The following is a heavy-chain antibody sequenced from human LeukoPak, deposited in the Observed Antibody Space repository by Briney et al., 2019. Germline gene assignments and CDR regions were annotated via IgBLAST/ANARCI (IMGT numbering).Heavy chain of an antibody. D-gene: IGHD3-22*01. CDR1: GFTFSSYG. J-gene: IGHJ4*02. Sequence: GGSLRLSCAASGFTFSSYGMHWVRQAPGKGLEWVAVISYDGSNKYYADSVKGRFTISRDNSKNTLYLQMNSLRAEDTAVYYCAKDHFYDSSGYLFDYWGQGTLVTVSS. CDR2: ISYDGSNK. CDR3: AKDHFYDSSGYLFDY. V-gene: IGHV3-30*18.